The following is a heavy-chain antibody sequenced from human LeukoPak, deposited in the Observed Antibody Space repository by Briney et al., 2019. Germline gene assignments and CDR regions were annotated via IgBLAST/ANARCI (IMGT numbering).Heavy chain of an antibody. CDR2: IYSCGST. CDR3: ARDGGGPGSYYTSY. CDR1: GFTVSSYY. J-gene: IGHJ4*02. Sequence: GGSLRLSCAVSGFTVSSYYMSWVRLAPGKGLDWVSVIYSCGSTYSADSVKGRFTISRDTSRNKLYLQMNSLRAEDTAVYYCARDGGGPGSYYTSYWGQGTLVTVSS. V-gene: IGHV3-66*01. D-gene: IGHD3-10*01.